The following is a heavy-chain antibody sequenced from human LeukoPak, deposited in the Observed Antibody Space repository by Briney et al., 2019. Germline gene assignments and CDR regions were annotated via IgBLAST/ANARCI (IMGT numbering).Heavy chain of an antibody. CDR2: ISSSSSYI. J-gene: IGHJ4*02. V-gene: IGHV3-21*01. CDR1: GFTFSSYS. CDR3: ASGPPGGGGPIDY. Sequence: PGGSLRLSCAASGFTFSSYSMNWVRQAPGKGLEWVSSISSSSSYIYYAGSVKGRFTISRDNAKNSLYLQMNSLRAEDTAVYYCASGPPGGGGPIDYWGQGTLVTVSS. D-gene: IGHD3-10*01.